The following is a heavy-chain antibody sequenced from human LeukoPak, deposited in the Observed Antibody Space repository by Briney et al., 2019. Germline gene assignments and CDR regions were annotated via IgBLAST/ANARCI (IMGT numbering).Heavy chain of an antibody. V-gene: IGHV3-33*01. Sequence: GGSLRLSCAASGFTFNEFGVHWVRQAPGQGLEWVALIWYDGSNKYYADSVKGRFTISRDNSKNTVYLQTNSLRVEDTAIYYCARDRPTGSYYSIDYWGQGTLATVSS. J-gene: IGHJ4*02. D-gene: IGHD1-26*01. CDR2: IWYDGSNK. CDR1: GFTFNEFG. CDR3: ARDRPTGSYYSIDY.